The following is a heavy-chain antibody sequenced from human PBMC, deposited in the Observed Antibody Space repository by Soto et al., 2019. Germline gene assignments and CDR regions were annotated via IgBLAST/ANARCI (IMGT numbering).Heavy chain of an antibody. V-gene: IGHV4-59*01. Sequence: XXTLSLTCAVSSGSLIYYYWSWIRQPPGKGMEWIGXFYSTXNTNYTQSLKXXVTISVDPXKNRLSLNLSSMNDADKDVYYCARRDYGGSLADWGQGTMVTVYS. D-gene: IGHD4-17*01. CDR2: FYSTXNT. J-gene: IGHJ4*02. CDR3: ARRDYGGSLAD. CDR1: SGSLIYYY.